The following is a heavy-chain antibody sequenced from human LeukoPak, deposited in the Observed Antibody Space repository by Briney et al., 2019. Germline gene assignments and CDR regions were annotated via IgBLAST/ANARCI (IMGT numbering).Heavy chain of an antibody. V-gene: IGHV3-30*04. CDR3: ARDLLLWFGELPAPNWFDP. Sequence: GGSLRLSWAASRFTFSSYAMHWVRQAPGKGLEGVAVISYDGSNKYYADSVKGRFTISRDNSKNTLYLQMNSLRADDTAVYYCARDLLLWFGELPAPNWFDPWGQGTLVTVSS. CDR2: ISYDGSNK. J-gene: IGHJ5*02. D-gene: IGHD3-10*01. CDR1: RFTFSSYA.